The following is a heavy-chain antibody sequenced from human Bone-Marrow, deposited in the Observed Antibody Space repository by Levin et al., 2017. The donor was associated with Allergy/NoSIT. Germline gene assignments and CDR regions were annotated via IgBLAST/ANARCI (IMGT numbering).Heavy chain of an antibody. CDR2: IYYSGST. J-gene: IGHJ5*02. CDR1: GGSISSSSYY. Sequence: SQTLSLPCTVSGGSISSSSYYWGWIRQPPGKGLEWIGSIYYSGSTYYNPSLKSRVTISVDTSKNQFSLKLSSVTAADTAVYYCARRRGRHYYDSSGIAGGVPGYWFDPWGQGTLVTVSS. CDR3: ARRRGRHYYDSSGIAGGVPGYWFDP. D-gene: IGHD3-22*01. V-gene: IGHV4-39*01.